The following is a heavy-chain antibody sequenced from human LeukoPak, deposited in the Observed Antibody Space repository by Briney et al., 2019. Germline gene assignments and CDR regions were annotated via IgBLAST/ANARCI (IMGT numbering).Heavy chain of an antibody. CDR2: IISSGSTI. CDR3: AELGITMIGGV. D-gene: IGHD3-10*02. CDR1: VFTFSIYE. J-gene: IGHJ6*04. Sequence: GGTLRLSCAASVFTFSIYEMNGVRQAPGKGLEWVSYIISSGSTIYYTDSVKGRFSISRDNAKNSLYMQMNSLRAEDTAVYYCAELGITMIGGVWGKGTTVTISS. V-gene: IGHV3-48*03.